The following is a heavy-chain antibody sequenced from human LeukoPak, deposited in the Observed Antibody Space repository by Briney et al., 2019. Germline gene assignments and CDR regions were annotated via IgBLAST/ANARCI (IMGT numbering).Heavy chain of an antibody. J-gene: IGHJ3*02. D-gene: IGHD2-15*01. Sequence: GGSLRLSCAASGFTFSDYYMSWMREARGKGLEWVSYISSGGDTIFYADSVKGRFTISRDNAKNSLYLQLNSLRAEDTAVYYCARVVYCSGGSCHIFAFDIWGQGTMVTVSA. V-gene: IGHV3-11*01. CDR3: ARVVYCSGGSCHIFAFDI. CDR1: GFTFSDYY. CDR2: ISSGGDTI.